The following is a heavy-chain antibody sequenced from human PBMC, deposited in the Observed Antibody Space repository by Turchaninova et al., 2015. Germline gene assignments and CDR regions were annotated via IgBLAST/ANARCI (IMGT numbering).Heavy chain of an antibody. CDR1: GYNFGSYG. J-gene: IGHJ4*02. CDR3: ARGHDKYDGIELGGVLY. V-gene: IGHV1-18*04. Sequence: KKSGASVKVSCKASGYNFGSYGISWVRQAPGQGLEWMGGISGYNGNTNYAQKFQGRVTLTTDTSTSTAYMERRSLKSDEPAVYYCARGHDKYDGIELGGVLYWGQGTLVTVSA. D-gene: IGHD3-16*01. CDR2: ISGYNGNT.